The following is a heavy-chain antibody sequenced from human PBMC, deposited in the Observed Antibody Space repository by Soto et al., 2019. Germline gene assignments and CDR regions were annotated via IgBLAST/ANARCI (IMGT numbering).Heavy chain of an antibody. CDR1: GFTFSSYG. V-gene: IGHV3-30*18. CDR3: AKGISAVFGTFPRH. D-gene: IGHD6-19*01. J-gene: IGHJ3*01. Sequence: QVQLVESGGGVVQPGRSLRLSCAASGFTFSSYGMHWVRQAPGKGLEWVAVISYDGSNKYYADSVKGRFTISRDNSTNTLYLQMNSLGAEDTAVYYCAKGISAVFGTFPRHWGQGTMVTVSS. CDR2: ISYDGSNK.